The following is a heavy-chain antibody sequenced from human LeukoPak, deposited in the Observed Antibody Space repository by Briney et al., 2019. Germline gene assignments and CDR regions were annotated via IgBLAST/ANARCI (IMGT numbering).Heavy chain of an antibody. Sequence: GGSLRLSCAASGFTLGSYSMTWVRQAPGKGLEWVASVNTVSSYIYYAHSMRGRFTISRDNAKNSLFLQMNSLRAEDTAVYYCARLRRNSDRSDFFYYYDHWGQGTLVTVSS. V-gene: IGHV3-21*01. CDR2: VNTVSSYI. J-gene: IGHJ4*02. CDR3: ARLRRNSDRSDFFYYYDH. CDR1: GFTLGSYS. D-gene: IGHD3-22*01.